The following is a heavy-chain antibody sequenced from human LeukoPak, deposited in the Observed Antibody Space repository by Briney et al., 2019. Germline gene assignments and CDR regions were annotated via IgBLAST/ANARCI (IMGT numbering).Heavy chain of an antibody. J-gene: IGHJ5*02. CDR1: GFTFSNTN. CDR2: ISASSNYI. D-gene: IGHD3-9*01. CDR3: AKKENILTGYYDH. Sequence: SGGSLRLSCAASGFTFSNTNMNWVRQAPGKGLKWVSFISASSNYIYYADSVKGRFTISRDNAQNSLYLQMNSLRAEDTAVYYCAKKENILTGYYDHWGQGTLVTVSS. V-gene: IGHV3-21*06.